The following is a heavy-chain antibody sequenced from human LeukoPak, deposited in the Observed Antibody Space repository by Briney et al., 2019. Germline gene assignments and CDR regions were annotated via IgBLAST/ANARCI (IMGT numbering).Heavy chain of an antibody. J-gene: IGHJ4*02. CDR3: AREHYYDNSGFYRDFDC. D-gene: IGHD3-22*01. Sequence: GGSLRLSCAASGFIFSTYAMHWVRQAPGKGLEWVALISYDGTNKYYADSVKGRFTISRDNSKNTLYVQMNSLRPEDTAVYYCAREHYYDNSGFYRDFDCWGQGTLVTVSS. V-gene: IGHV3-30-3*01. CDR2: ISYDGTNK. CDR1: GFIFSTYA.